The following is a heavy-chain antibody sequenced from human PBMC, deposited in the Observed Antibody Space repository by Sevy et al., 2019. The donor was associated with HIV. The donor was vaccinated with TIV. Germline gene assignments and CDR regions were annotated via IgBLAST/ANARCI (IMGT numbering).Heavy chain of an antibody. Sequence: ASVKVSCKASGYTFTGYYMHWVRQAPGQGLEWMGWINPDSGGPHYAPKFQGRVTLTRDTSSSTAYMELRRLKSDDAAVYYCVRDDRDGYFDYWGQGTLVTVSS. CDR2: INPDSGGP. CDR1: GYTFTGYY. J-gene: IGHJ4*02. V-gene: IGHV1-2*02. CDR3: VRDDRDGYFDY.